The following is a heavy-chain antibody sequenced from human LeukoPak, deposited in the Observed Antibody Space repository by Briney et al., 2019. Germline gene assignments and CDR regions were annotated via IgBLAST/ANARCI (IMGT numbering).Heavy chain of an antibody. J-gene: IGHJ4*02. CDR2: IIPIFGTA. CDR1: GGTFSSYA. V-gene: IGHV1-69*13. D-gene: IGHD3-22*01. CDR3: ARVRYYYDSSGYYWFNPNFDY. Sequence: SVKVSCKASGGTFSSYAISWVRQAPGQGLEWMGGIIPIFGTANYAQKFQGRVTITADESTSTAYMELSSLRSEDTAVYYCARVRYYYDSSGYYWFNPNFDYWGQGTLVTVSS.